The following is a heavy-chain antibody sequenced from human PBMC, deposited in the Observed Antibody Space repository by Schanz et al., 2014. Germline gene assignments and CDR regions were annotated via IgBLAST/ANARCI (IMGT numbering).Heavy chain of an antibody. CDR1: GGTFSSYT. D-gene: IGHD5-12*01. CDR3: ARAAYGGYTSTPLRY. J-gene: IGHJ4*02. Sequence: QVQLLQSGAEVKKPGASVKVSCKASGGTFSSYTISWVRQAPGQGPEWMGRIIPILGIGNDAQKFQGRVTITADKSTSTVYMELSSLRSEDTAVYYCARAAYGGYTSTPLRYWGQGTLVTVSS. CDR2: IIPILGIG. V-gene: IGHV1-69*09.